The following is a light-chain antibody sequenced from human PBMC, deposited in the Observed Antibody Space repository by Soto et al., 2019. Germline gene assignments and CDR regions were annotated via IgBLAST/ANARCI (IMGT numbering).Light chain of an antibody. CDR2: DAS. V-gene: IGKV3-11*01. J-gene: IGKJ4*01. CDR3: QQRSNWPLT. CDR1: QNINAY. Sequence: EIVLTQSPATLSSSPGERATLSCRASQNINAYLAWYQQKPGQAPRLLIYDASSRATGIPARFSGSGSGTAFTLTISSLEPEDFVLYYCQQRSNWPLTFGGGTKVDIK.